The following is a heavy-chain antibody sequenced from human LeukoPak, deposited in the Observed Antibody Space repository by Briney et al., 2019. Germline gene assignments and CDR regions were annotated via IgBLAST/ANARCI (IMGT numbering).Heavy chain of an antibody. CDR2: IDATGSDK. V-gene: IGHV3-23*01. CDR1: EFPFSIYA. CDR3: ADYREPQGLDY. Sequence: GGSLRLSCEVSEFPFSIYAMAWVRQAPGQGLEWVSAIDATGSDKYYTDSAKGRFTISRDNSKNTVYLQMNSLRVEDTAVYYCADYREPQGLDYWGQGTLVTVSS. D-gene: IGHD1-26*01. J-gene: IGHJ4*02.